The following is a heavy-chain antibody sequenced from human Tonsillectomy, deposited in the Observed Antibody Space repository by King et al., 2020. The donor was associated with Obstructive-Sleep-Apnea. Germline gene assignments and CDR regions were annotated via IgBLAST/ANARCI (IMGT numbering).Heavy chain of an antibody. Sequence: QLVQSGGGLVQPGGSLRLSCAASGFTFISYWMHWVRQSPGKGLVWVSRMNSDGSSTNYADSVKGRFTIFRDNAKNTLSLQMNSLRAEDTAVYYCTRDLGGYWGQGTLVTVSS. CDR3: TRDLGGY. CDR1: GFTFISYW. J-gene: IGHJ4*02. D-gene: IGHD3-16*01. CDR2: MNSDGSST. V-gene: IGHV3-74*01.